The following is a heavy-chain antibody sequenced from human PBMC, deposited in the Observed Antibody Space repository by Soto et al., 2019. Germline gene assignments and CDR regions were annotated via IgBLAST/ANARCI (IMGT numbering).Heavy chain of an antibody. CDR1: GFSLSTRGVG. CDR2: IYWDGFK. J-gene: IGHJ4*02. CDR3: AHKGGGDRILDY. D-gene: IGHD3-16*01. V-gene: IGHV2-5*02. Sequence: QITLKESGPTLVKPTQTLTLTCTFSGFSLSTRGVGVGWIRQPPGKALEWLALIYWDGFKHYSPSLESRLTISEDTAKNHVVLTMPNMDPVDTATYYWAHKGGGDRILDYWGQGTLVTVSS.